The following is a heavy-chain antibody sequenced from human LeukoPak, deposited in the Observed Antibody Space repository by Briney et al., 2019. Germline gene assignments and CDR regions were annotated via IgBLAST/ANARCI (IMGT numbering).Heavy chain of an antibody. V-gene: IGHV3-7*03. CDR2: INKDGGEK. Sequence: GGSLRLSCAASGFTFSTYWMSWVRQAPGKGLEWVANINKDGGEKYYVDSVKGRFTISRDNAKNSLYLQMNSLRADDTAVYYCVKDSPPRYSGSPPAYWGQGTLVTVSS. D-gene: IGHD1-26*01. J-gene: IGHJ4*02. CDR1: GFTFSTYW. CDR3: VKDSPPRYSGSPPAY.